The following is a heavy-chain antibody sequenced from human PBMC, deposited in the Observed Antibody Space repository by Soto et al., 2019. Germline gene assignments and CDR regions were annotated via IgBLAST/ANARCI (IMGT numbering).Heavy chain of an antibody. J-gene: IGHJ4*02. CDR3: AGEKVGAVDY. Sequence: QVQLVQSGAEVKKPGASVKVSCKASGYTFTSYDINWVRQAPGQGLEWMGWMNTNSGNTGYAQKFQGRGAMTRNTSISTAYLELSSLRSSDAAVYYCAGEKVGAVDYWGQGTLVTVSS. CDR1: GYTFTSYD. CDR2: MNTNSGNT. D-gene: IGHD1-26*01. V-gene: IGHV1-8*02.